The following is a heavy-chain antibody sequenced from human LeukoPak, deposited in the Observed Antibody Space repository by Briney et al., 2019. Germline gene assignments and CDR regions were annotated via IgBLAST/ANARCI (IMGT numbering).Heavy chain of an antibody. CDR2: ISYDGSNK. Sequence: GGSLRLSCAASGFTFSSYAMHWVRQAPGKGLEWVAVISYDGSNKYYADSVKGRFTISRDNSKNTLYLQMNSLRAEDTAVYYCAKGQNYGSGSYYNVIDYWGQGTLVTVSS. CDR1: GFTFSSYA. V-gene: IGHV3-30*04. CDR3: AKGQNYGSGSYYNVIDY. D-gene: IGHD3-10*01. J-gene: IGHJ4*02.